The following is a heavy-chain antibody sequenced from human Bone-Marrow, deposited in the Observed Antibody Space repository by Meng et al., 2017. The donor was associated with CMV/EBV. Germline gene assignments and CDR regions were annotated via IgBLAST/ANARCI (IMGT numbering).Heavy chain of an antibody. J-gene: IGHJ4*02. CDR1: GFIFSNYA. V-gene: IGHV3-30-3*01. CDR2: ISKDGSHK. Sequence: GGSLRLSCAASGFIFSNYAIHWVRQPPGKGLEWVAVISKDGSHKYYLDSVKGRFTISRDNSKNTLSLQMNSLTTEDTALYYCARDRSSLYTSGWYARDFDYWGQGTQVTVPS. CDR3: ARDRSSLYTSGWYARDFDY. D-gene: IGHD6-19*01.